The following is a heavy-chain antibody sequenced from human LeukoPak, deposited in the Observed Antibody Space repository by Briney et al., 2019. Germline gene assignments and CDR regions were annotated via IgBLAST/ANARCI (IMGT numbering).Heavy chain of an antibody. J-gene: IGHJ4*02. CDR2: IYTSGST. V-gene: IGHV4-61*02. CDR1: GGSISSGSYY. Sequence: PSETLSLTCTVSGGSISSGSYYWSWIRQPAGKGLEWIGRIYTSGSTNYNPSLKSRVTISVDTSKNQFSLKLSSVTAADTAVYYCAREGGELKSYYFDYWGQGTLVTVSS. D-gene: IGHD1-26*01. CDR3: AREGGELKSYYFDY.